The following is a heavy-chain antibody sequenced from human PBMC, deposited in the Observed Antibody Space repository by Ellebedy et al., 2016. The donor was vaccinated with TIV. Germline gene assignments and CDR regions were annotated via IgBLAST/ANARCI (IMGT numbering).Heavy chain of an antibody. CDR3: ARDMITRNAFDI. CDR1: RFTFSSYS. J-gene: IGHJ3*02. CDR2: ISSVSSYI. Sequence: PGGSLRLSCAASRFTFSSYSMNWVRQAPGKGLEWVSSISSVSSYIYYADSVKGRFTISRDNAKNSLYLQMNSLRAEDTAVYYCARDMITRNAFDIWGQGTMVTVSS. V-gene: IGHV3-21*01. D-gene: IGHD3-16*01.